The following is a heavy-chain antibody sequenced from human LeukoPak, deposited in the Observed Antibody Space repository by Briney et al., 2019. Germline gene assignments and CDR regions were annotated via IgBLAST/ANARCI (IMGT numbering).Heavy chain of an antibody. CDR1: GFTFSSYS. D-gene: IGHD2-2*01. Sequence: GGSLRLSCAASGFTFSSYSMNWVRQAPGKGLEWVSSISSSSSYIYYADSVKGRFTISRDNAKNSLYLQMNSLRVEDTAVYYCARGVVPAATYYYYYYMDVWGKGTTVTVSS. V-gene: IGHV3-21*01. CDR3: ARGVVPAATYYYYYYMDV. J-gene: IGHJ6*03. CDR2: ISSSSSYI.